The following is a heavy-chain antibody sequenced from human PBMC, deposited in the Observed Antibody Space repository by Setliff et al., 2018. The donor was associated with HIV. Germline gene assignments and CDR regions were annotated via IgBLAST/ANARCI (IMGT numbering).Heavy chain of an antibody. V-gene: IGHV4-59*11. Sequence: PSETLSLTCTVSGDSITSHYWNWIRQPPGKGLEWIGYIFYTGSTNYNPSLKSRVTISVDTSKEQFFLKLSSVTAADTAVYYCVRGYCSSTTCYVNYYYMDVWGKGSTVTVSS. CDR2: IFYTGST. CDR3: VRGYCSSTTCYVNYYYMDV. CDR1: GDSITSHY. D-gene: IGHD2-2*01. J-gene: IGHJ6*03.